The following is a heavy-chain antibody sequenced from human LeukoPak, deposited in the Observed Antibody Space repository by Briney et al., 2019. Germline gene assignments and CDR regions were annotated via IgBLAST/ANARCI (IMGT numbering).Heavy chain of an antibody. CDR3: ARIHTTIFGAATYPGDY. J-gene: IGHJ4*02. CDR2: IYHSGST. D-gene: IGHD3-3*01. Sequence: PSETLSLTCTVSGYSISSGYYWGWIRQPPGKGLEWIGSIYHSGSTYYNPSLKSRVTISVDTSKNQFSLKLSSVTAADTAVYYCARIHTTIFGAATYPGDYWGQGTLVTVSS. CDR1: GYSISSGYY. V-gene: IGHV4-38-2*02.